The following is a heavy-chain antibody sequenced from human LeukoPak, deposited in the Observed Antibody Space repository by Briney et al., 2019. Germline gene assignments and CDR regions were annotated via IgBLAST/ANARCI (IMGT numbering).Heavy chain of an antibody. CDR3: ARLEVVVPGEYYFDY. D-gene: IGHD3-22*01. V-gene: IGHV3-23*01. CDR2: ISGSGGST. CDR1: GFTFSSYS. J-gene: IGHJ4*02. Sequence: GGSLRLSCAASGFTFSSYSMNWVRRAPGKGLEWVSAISGSGGSTNYADSVKGRFTISRDNSKNTLYLQMNSLRAEDTAVYYCARLEVVVPGEYYFDYWGQGTLVTVSS.